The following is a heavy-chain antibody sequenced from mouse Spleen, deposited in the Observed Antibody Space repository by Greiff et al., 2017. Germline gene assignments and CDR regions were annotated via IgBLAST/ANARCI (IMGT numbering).Heavy chain of an antibody. CDR3: ARSSTMITGRFAY. CDR2: ISSGGSYT. CDR1: GFTFSSYG. Sequence: EVKLMESGGDLVKPGGSLKLSCAASGFTFSSYGMSWVRQTPDKRLEWVATISSGGSYTYYPDSVKGRFTISRDNAKNTLYLQMSSLKSEDTAMYYCARSSTMITGRFAYWGQGTLVTVSA. J-gene: IGHJ3*01. V-gene: IGHV5-6*01. D-gene: IGHD2-4*01.